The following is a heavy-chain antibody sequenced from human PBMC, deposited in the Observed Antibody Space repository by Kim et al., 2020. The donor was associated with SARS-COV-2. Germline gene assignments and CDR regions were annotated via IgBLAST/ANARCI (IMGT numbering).Heavy chain of an antibody. CDR3: ARDGIKDLRYFDY. J-gene: IGHJ4*02. V-gene: IGHV1-69*01. Sequence: YAQKVQGRVTITADESTSTAYMELSSLRSEDTAVYYCARDGIKDLRYFDYWGQGTLVTVSS. D-gene: IGHD1-1*01.